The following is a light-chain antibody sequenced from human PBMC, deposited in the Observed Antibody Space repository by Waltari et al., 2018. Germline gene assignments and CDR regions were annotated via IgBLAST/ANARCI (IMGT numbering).Light chain of an antibody. V-gene: IGLV5-37*01. Sequence: QPVLTQPPSSSASPGESARLTCTLPSDINVDDFNIYWYQQKPGSPPRFLLYYKSDSERAQGSGVPSRFSGSKYASTNAGILLISGLHSEDEADYYCMFWPSNVWVFGGGTKLTVL. J-gene: IGLJ3*02. CDR1: SDINVDDFN. CDR2: YKSDSER. CDR3: MFWPSNVWV.